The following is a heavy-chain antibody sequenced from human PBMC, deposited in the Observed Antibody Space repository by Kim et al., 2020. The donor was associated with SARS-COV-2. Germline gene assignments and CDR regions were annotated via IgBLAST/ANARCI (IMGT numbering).Heavy chain of an antibody. Sequence: GGSLRLSCAASGFTFDAYAMYWVRQAPGKGLEWVSGITWNSGKTGYADSVKGRFTISRDNAKNTLYLQMNSLRAEDTALYYCAKATTGCINGVCVPDLAEYFHKWGQGTLVTVSS. D-gene: IGHD2-8*01. CDR3: AKATTGCINGVCVPDLAEYFHK. CDR1: GFTFDAYA. CDR2: ITWNSGKT. J-gene: IGHJ1*01. V-gene: IGHV3-9*01.